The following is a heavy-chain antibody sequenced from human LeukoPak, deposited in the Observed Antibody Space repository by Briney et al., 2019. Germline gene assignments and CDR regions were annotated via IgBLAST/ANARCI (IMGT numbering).Heavy chain of an antibody. V-gene: IGHV4-34*01. Sequence: SETLSLPCAVYGGSFSGYYGIGIRQPPGKGLEWIGEINHSGSTNYNPSLKSRVTISVDTSKNQFSLKLSSVTAADTAVYYCARAPYERVPAARSYYYYGMDIWGQGTTVTVSS. D-gene: IGHD2-2*01. CDR1: GGSFSGYY. J-gene: IGHJ6*02. CDR3: ARAPYERVPAARSYYYYGMDI. CDR2: INHSGST.